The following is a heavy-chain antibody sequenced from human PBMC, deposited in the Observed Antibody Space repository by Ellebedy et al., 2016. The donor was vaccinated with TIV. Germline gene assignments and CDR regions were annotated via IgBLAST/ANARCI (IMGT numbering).Heavy chain of an antibody. CDR2: INPNSGGT. D-gene: IGHD6-19*01. CDR1: RYTFTSYD. J-gene: IGHJ6*03. CDR3: ARYSSGWLGDYYYYYYMDV. Sequence: ASVKVSXKASRYTFTSYDINWVRQAPGQGLEWMGWINPNSGGTNYAQKFQGRVTMTRDTSISTAYMELSSLRSEDTAVYYCARYSSGWLGDYYYYYYMDVWGKGTTVTVSS. V-gene: IGHV1-2*02.